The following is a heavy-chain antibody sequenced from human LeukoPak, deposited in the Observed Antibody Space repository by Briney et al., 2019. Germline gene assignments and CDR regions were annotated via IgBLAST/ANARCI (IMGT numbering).Heavy chain of an antibody. V-gene: IGHV1-18*01. CDR2: ISAYNGNT. CDR3: ARGPLLWFGELYFDY. J-gene: IGHJ4*02. D-gene: IGHD3-10*01. CDR1: GYTFTSYG. Sequence: ASVKVSCKASGYTFTSYGISWVRQAPGQGLEWMGWISAYNGNTNYAQKLQGRVTMTTDTSTSTAYMELRSLRSDDTAVYYCARGPLLWFGELYFDYWGQGTLVTVSS.